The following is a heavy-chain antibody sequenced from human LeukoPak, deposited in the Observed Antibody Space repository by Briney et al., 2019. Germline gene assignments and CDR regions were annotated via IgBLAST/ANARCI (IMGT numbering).Heavy chain of an antibody. V-gene: IGHV4-4*07. J-gene: IGHJ1*01. CDR2: IYTSGST. CDR1: GGSISSYY. CDR3: ARSFGSSWRAEYFQH. D-gene: IGHD6-13*01. Sequence: PSETLSLTCTVSGGSISSYYWSWIRQPAGKGLEWIGRIYTSGSTNYNPSLKSRVTMSVDTSKNQFSLKLSSATAADTAVYYCARSFGSSWRAEYFQHWGQGTLVTVSS.